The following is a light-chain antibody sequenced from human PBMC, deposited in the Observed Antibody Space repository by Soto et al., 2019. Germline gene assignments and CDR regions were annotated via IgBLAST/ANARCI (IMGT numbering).Light chain of an antibody. CDR1: SSDVGGYNY. CDR2: EFS. V-gene: IGLV2-14*01. Sequence: QSVLAQPASVSGSPGQASTISCTGTSSDVGGYNYVSWYQQHPGKAPKLMIYEFSNRPSVCSNRFSDSKSGNTASLTSSGLQDEDEADYYCSSYTRSSTPYVFGTGTRSP. CDR3: SSYTRSSTPYV. J-gene: IGLJ1*01.